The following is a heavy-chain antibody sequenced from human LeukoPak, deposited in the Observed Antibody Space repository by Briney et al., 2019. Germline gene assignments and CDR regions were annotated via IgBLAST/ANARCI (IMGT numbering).Heavy chain of an antibody. V-gene: IGHV4-4*02. CDR1: GGSVTSTNW. CDR3: AREGGFFRPLDY. Sequence: PSETLSLTCGVSGGSVTSTNWWTWVRQPPGKGLEWIGEVHLDGRTNYNPSLKSRLPMSVDLSENHISLKLTSATAADTAVYYCAREGGFFRPLDYSGQGTLVTVSS. D-gene: IGHD3-3*01. CDR2: VHLDGRT. J-gene: IGHJ4*02.